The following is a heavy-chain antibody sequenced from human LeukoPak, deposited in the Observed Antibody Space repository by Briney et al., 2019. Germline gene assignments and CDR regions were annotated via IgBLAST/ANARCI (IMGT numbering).Heavy chain of an antibody. CDR3: AREVGGPGGYGY. J-gene: IGHJ4*02. V-gene: IGHV7-4-1*01. CDR1: GGTFSSYA. Sequence: ASVKVSCKASGGTFSSYAISWVRQAPGQGLEWMGWISTNTGNPTYAQDFTGRFVFSLDTSVSTAYLQIHSLKAEDSAVYYCAREVGGPGGYGYWGQGTLVTVSS. CDR2: ISTNTGNP. D-gene: IGHD3-16*01.